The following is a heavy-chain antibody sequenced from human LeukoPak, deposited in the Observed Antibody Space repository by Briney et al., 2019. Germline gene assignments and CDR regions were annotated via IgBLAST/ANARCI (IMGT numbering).Heavy chain of an antibody. CDR2: IYYSGST. D-gene: IGHD2-2*01. CDR1: GGSFSGYY. Sequence: SETLSLTCTVYGGSFSGYYWSWIRQPPGKGLEWIGYIYYSGSTNYNPSLKSRLTISVDTSKNQFSLKLSSVTAADTAVYYCARVRYCSSTSCYAGGYFDYWGQGTLVTVSS. V-gene: IGHV4-59*01. J-gene: IGHJ4*02. CDR3: ARVRYCSSTSCYAGGYFDY.